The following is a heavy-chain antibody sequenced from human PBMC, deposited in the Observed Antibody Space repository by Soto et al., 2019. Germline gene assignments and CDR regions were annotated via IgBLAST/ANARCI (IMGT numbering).Heavy chain of an antibody. V-gene: IGHV3-73*01. Sequence: PGGSLRLSCAASGFTFSGSAMHWVRQASGNGLEWVGRIRSKANSYATAYAASVKGRFTISRDDSKNTAYLQMNSLKTEDTAVYYCTRSTYYYDSSGPPLCFDIWGQGTMVTVSS. D-gene: IGHD3-22*01. CDR1: GFTFSGSA. CDR3: TRSTYYYDSSGPPLCFDI. J-gene: IGHJ3*02. CDR2: IRSKANSYAT.